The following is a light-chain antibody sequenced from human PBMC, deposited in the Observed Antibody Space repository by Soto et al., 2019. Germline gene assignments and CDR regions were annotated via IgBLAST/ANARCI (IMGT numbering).Light chain of an antibody. CDR3: QQYGSSPPRT. J-gene: IGKJ1*01. Sequence: EIVLTQSPGTLSLSPGERATLSCRASQSVSSSYLAWYQQKPGQAPRLLIYGASTRATDVPDRFSGSGSGADFTHTISRLEPEDFAVYYCQQYGSSPPRTFGQGTKVE. CDR2: GAS. CDR1: QSVSSSY. V-gene: IGKV3-20*01.